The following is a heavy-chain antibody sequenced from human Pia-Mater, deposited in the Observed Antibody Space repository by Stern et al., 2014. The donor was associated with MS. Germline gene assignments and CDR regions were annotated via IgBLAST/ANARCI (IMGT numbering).Heavy chain of an antibody. D-gene: IGHD2-15*01. J-gene: IGHJ4*02. V-gene: IGHV4-59*01. Sequence: VQLVESGPGLVKPSETLSLTCTVSGGAISSYYWNWIRQSPGQGLEWIGYVHHRGSPNSKPSLKSRVTMSVDTSKNNFFLRMNSVTAADTAVYYCARGLLVGSVPGSRGRGLDSWGQGTLVTVSS. CDR3: ARGLLVGSVPGSRGRGLDS. CDR1: GGAISSYY. CDR2: VHHRGSP.